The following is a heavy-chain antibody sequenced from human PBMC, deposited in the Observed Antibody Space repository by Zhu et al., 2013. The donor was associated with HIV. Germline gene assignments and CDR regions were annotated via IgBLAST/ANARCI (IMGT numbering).Heavy chain of an antibody. V-gene: IGHV1-69*06. CDR3: ARDPVYYDILTGYSTEHYYYGMDV. J-gene: IGHJ6*02. D-gene: IGHD3-9*01. CDR1: GGTFSSYA. Sequence: QVQLVQSGAEVKKPGSSVKVSCKASGGTFSSYAISWVRQAPGQGLEWMGGIIPIFGTANYAQKFQGRVTITADKSTSTAYMELSSLRSEDTAVYYCARDPVYYDILTGYSTEHYYYGMDVWGQGTDGHRLL. CDR2: IIPIFGTA.